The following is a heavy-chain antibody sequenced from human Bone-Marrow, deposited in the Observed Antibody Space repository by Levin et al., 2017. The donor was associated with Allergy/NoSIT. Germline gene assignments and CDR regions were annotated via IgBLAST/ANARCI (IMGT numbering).Heavy chain of an antibody. Sequence: GESLKISCKASGYTFTGHYTHWVRQAPGQGLEWMGWINPNSGGTNYAQKFQGRVTMTRDTSISTAYMELSRLRSDDTAVYYCTRESKKIQLTNWFDPWGQGTLVTVSS. D-gene: IGHD5-18*01. CDR2: INPNSGGT. J-gene: IGHJ5*02. CDR3: TRESKKIQLTNWFDP. V-gene: IGHV1-2*02. CDR1: GYTFTGHY.